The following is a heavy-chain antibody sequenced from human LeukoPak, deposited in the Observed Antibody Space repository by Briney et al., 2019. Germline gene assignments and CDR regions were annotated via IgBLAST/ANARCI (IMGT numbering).Heavy chain of an antibody. CDR1: GGSISSSSYY. CDR3: ARGSGWYLRWFDP. V-gene: IGHV4-39*07. D-gene: IGHD6-19*01. CDR2: INHSGST. J-gene: IGHJ5*02. Sequence: PSETLSLTCTVSGGSISSSSYYWGWIRQPPGKGLEWIGEINHSGSTNYNPSLKSRVTISVDTSKNQFSLKLSSVTAADTAVYYCARGSGWYLRWFDPWGQGTLVTVSS.